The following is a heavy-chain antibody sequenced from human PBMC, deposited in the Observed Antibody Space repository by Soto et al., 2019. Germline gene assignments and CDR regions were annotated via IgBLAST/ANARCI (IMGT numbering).Heavy chain of an antibody. CDR2: MYYTGST. D-gene: IGHD6-19*01. CDR1: GASISRGNYY. J-gene: IGHJ4*02. Sequence: TLSLTCTVSGASISRGNYYWSWIRQLPGKGLEWIGYMYYTGSTSYNPSLESRVTISRDTSENQFSLKMSSVTAADTAIYYCARERDSSGWYGGFYLDYWGQGALVTVSS. V-gene: IGHV4-31*03. CDR3: ARERDSSGWYGGFYLDY.